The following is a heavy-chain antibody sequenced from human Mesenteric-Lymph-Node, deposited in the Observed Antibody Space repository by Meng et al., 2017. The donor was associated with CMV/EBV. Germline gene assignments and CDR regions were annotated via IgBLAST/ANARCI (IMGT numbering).Heavy chain of an antibody. Sequence: SVKVSCKASGGTFSSYTISWVRQAPGQGLEWMGRIIPILGIANYAQKFQGGVTITADKSTSTAYMELSSLRSEDTAVYYCARDYDFWSGYHPYGMDVWGQGTTVTVSS. V-gene: IGHV1-69*02. CDR1: GGTFSSYT. CDR2: IIPILGIA. D-gene: IGHD3-3*01. J-gene: IGHJ6*02. CDR3: ARDYDFWSGYHPYGMDV.